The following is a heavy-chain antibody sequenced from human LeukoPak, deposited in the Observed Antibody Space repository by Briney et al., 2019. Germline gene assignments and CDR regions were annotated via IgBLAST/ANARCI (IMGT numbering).Heavy chain of an antibody. J-gene: IGHJ4*02. CDR2: ISGSGGST. CDR1: GFTFSSYA. Sequence: GRSLRLSCAASGFTFSSYAMSWVRQAPGKGLEWVSAISGSGGSTYYADSVKGRFTISRDNSKNTLYLQMNSLRAEDTAVYYCAKRGEYQLPGPNYFDYWGQGTLVTVSS. V-gene: IGHV3-23*01. CDR3: AKRGEYQLPGPNYFDY. D-gene: IGHD2-2*01.